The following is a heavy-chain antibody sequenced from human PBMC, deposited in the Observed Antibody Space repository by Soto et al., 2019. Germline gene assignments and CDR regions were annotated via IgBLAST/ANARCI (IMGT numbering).Heavy chain of an antibody. CDR3: ARGLRDFDWRLPFGY. J-gene: IGHJ4*02. CDR2: VFLADSDA. CDR1: GGSLSDQW. Sequence: GESLKISCKGSGGSLSDQWIGWVRHTPDKGLEWIGFVFLADSDARYSPAFQGHVTMSADRSSTYLQWSSLRVEDTAVYYCARGLRDFDWRLPFGYWGQGTLVTVSS. V-gene: IGHV5-51*01. D-gene: IGHD3-9*01.